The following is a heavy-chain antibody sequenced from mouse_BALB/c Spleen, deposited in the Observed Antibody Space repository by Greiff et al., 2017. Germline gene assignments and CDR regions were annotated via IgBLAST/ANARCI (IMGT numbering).Heavy chain of an antibody. D-gene: IGHD1-2*01. V-gene: IGHV2-9*02. J-gene: IGHJ4*01. Sequence: VKLVESGPGLVAPSQSLSITCTVSGFSLTSYGVHWVRQPPGKGLEWLGVIWAGGSTNYNSALMSRLSISKDNSKSQVFLKMNSLQTDDTAMYYCARGDYYGSYAMDYWGQGTSVTVSS. CDR3: ARGDYYGSYAMDY. CDR2: IWAGGST. CDR1: GFSLTSYG.